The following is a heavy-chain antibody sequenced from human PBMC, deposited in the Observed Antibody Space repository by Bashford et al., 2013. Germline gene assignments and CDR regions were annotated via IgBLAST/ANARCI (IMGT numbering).Heavy chain of an antibody. J-gene: IGHJ4*02. Sequence: SSETLSLTCTISGGAITSYYWSWIRQPPGKGLEWMGYIHYSGNTKYNPSLESRVTISVDTSKNQFSLKLRSVTAADTAMYYCARASIQWLTLALWGQGIPVTVSS. CDR2: IHYSGNT. D-gene: IGHD5-12*01. CDR3: ARASIQWLTLAL. CDR1: GGAITSYY. V-gene: IGHV4-59*01.